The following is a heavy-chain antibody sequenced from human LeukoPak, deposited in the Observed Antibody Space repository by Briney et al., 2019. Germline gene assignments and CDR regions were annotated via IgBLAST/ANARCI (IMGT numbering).Heavy chain of an antibody. D-gene: IGHD5-24*01. V-gene: IGHV3-74*01. CDR1: GFPFSRDA. CDR3: ASDVAYKFDY. J-gene: IGHJ4*02. CDR2: VSPDGTIT. Sequence: GGSLRLSCAASGFPFSRDAMHWVRQSPGAGLVWLACVSPDGTITNYADSVKGRFTISRDNAKNTLYLQMSSLRDEDTAVYYCASDVAYKFDYWGQGTLITFSS.